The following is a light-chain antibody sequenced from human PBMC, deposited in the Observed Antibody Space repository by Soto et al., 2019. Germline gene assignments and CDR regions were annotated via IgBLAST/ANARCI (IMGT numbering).Light chain of an antibody. V-gene: IGKV3-15*01. CDR3: QQHNHCTHT. J-gene: IGKJ1*01. Sequence: MTQSPSSLSASVGDRVTISCRASQTVLTNLAWYQQKPGQDPRLLIYAASARAPGGPGRFSGSGSATEFTLTIISRLHADYSASYCQQHNHCTHTFGQGTKVDI. CDR1: QTVLTN. CDR2: AAS.